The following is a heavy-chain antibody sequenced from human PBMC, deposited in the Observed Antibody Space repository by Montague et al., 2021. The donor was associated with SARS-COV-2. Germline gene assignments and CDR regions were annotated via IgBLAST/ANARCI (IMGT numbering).Heavy chain of an antibody. Sequence: SLRHSCAASGFTFSNSAMNWVRQAPGKGLEWVSGSSGSDGGTHYADSVKGRFTISRDNSKNVLYLQMNNLRAEDTALYYCAKDSYYYGLGYGMDVWGQGTTVTVSS. V-gene: IGHV3-23*01. J-gene: IGHJ6*02. CDR3: AKDSYYYGLGYGMDV. CDR1: GFTFSNSA. D-gene: IGHD3-10*01. CDR2: SSGSDGGT.